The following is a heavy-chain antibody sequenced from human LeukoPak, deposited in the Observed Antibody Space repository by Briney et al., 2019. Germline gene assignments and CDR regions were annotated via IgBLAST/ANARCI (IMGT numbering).Heavy chain of an antibody. J-gene: IGHJ4*02. D-gene: IGHD4-17*01. CDR3: ARGVTTHSFVDY. Sequence: GGSLRLSYAASGFTFSSYAMHWVRQAPGKGLEWVAVISYDGSNKYYADSVKGRFTISRDNSKNTLYLQMNSLRAEDTAVYHCARGVTTHSFVDYWGQGTLVTVSS. V-gene: IGHV3-30-3*01. CDR1: GFTFSSYA. CDR2: ISYDGSNK.